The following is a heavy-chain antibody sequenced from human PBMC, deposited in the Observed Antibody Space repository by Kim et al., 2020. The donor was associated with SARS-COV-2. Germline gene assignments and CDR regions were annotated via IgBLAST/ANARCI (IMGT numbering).Heavy chain of an antibody. Sequence: TKYSQKFQGRVTITRDTSASTAYMELSSLRSEDTAVYYCARDGGLWSWDYWGQGTLVTVSS. CDR3: ARDGGLWSWDY. CDR2: T. V-gene: IGHV1-3*01. J-gene: IGHJ4*02. D-gene: IGHD5-18*01.